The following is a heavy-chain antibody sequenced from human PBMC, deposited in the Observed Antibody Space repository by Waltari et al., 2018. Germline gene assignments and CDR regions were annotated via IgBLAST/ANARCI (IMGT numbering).Heavy chain of an antibody. CDR1: SGSLSSDNYY. V-gene: IGHV4-39*02. CDR2: LYYTGST. J-gene: IGHJ4*02. Sequence: ETLSLTCTVSSGSLSSDNYYWGWIRQPPGKGLEWIGTLYYTGSTFYNPSLNSRVTISVDTLKNQFSLKLSSVTAADTAVYYCAREADYYDSSAYVGWGQGTLVTVSS. D-gene: IGHD3-22*01. CDR3: AREADYYDSSAYVG.